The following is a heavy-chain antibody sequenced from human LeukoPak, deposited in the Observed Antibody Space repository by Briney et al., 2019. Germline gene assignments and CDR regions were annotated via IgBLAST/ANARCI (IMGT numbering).Heavy chain of an antibody. Sequence: GGSPRLSCAASGFTFISYSMNWVRQAPGKGLEWVSSISSSSSYIYYADSVKGRFTISRDNAKNSLYLQMNSLRAEDTAVYYCAREKAFLEWLSAGRRDGYYMDVWGKGTTVTVSS. CDR2: ISSSSSYI. CDR3: AREKAFLEWLSAGRRDGYYMDV. D-gene: IGHD3-3*02. V-gene: IGHV3-21*01. CDR1: GFTFISYS. J-gene: IGHJ6*03.